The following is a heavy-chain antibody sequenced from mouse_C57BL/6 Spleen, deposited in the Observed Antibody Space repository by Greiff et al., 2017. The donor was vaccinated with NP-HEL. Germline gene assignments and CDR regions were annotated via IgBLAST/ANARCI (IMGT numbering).Heavy chain of an antibody. CDR3: ARPGGYYYAMDY. D-gene: IGHD2-2*01. J-gene: IGHJ4*01. Sequence: EVHLVESGGGLVKPGGSLKLSCAASGFTFSDYGMHWVRQAPEKGLEWVAYISSGSSTIYYADTVKGRFTISRDNATNTLFLQRTRLRSEDTAMYYCARPGGYYYAMDYWGQGTSVTVSS. V-gene: IGHV5-17*01. CDR1: GFTFSDYG. CDR2: ISSGSSTI.